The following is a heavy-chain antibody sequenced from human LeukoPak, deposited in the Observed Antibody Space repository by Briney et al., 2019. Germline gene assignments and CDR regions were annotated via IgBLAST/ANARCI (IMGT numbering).Heavy chain of an antibody. Sequence: ASETLSLTCAVSGGSISSSNWWSWVRQPPGKGLEWIAEISHSGSTNYNPSLKSRVTISVDKSKKQFSLKLSSVTVADTAVYFCARTSSHCSSTSCYDWFDPWGQGTLVTVSS. CDR1: GGSISSSNW. J-gene: IGHJ5*02. CDR2: ISHSGST. D-gene: IGHD2-2*01. CDR3: ARTSSHCSSTSCYDWFDP. V-gene: IGHV4-4*02.